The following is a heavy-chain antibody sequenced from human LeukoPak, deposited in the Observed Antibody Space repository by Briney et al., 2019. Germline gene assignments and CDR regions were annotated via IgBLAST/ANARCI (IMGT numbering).Heavy chain of an antibody. D-gene: IGHD4-17*01. CDR3: ATSHDYGDYYFDY. CDR2: ISYDGSNK. V-gene: IGHV3-30-3*01. J-gene: IGHJ4*02. CDR1: GFTFSSYA. Sequence: GGSLRLSCAASGFTFSSYAMHWVRQAPGKGLEWVAVISYDGSNKYYADSVKGRFTISRDNSKNTLYLQMNSLRAEDTAVYYCATSHDYGDYYFDYWGQGTLVTVSS.